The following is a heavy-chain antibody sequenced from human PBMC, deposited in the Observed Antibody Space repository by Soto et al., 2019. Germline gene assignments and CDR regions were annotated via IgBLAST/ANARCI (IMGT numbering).Heavy chain of an antibody. CDR2: ISAYNGNT. D-gene: IGHD1-1*01. V-gene: IGHV1-18*04. J-gene: IGHJ3*02. CDR3: ARESLDRDDAFDI. CDR1: GYTFTSYG. Sequence: ASVKVSCKASGYTFTSYGISWVRQAPGQGLEWMGWISAYNGNTNYAQKLQGRVTMTTDTSTSTAYMELSRLRYDDTAVYYCARESLDRDDAFDIWGQGTMVTVSS.